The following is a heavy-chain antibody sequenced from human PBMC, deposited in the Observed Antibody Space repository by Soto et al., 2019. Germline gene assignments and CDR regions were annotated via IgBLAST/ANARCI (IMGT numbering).Heavy chain of an antibody. V-gene: IGHV4-31*03. CDR2: IYNSGST. Sequence: QVQLQESGPGLVKPSQTLSLTCTVSGGSVSSGGHYWSWIRQHPGRGLEWIGYIYNSGSTSYNPSLESRVIISVDTSKNQFALKRSSVTAADTAVYYCAGGRDSWGQGTLVTVSS. D-gene: IGHD3-16*01. CDR1: GGSVSSGGHY. J-gene: IGHJ4*02. CDR3: AGGRDS.